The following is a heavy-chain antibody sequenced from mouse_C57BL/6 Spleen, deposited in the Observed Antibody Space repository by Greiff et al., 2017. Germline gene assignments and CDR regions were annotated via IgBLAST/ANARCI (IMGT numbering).Heavy chain of an antibody. Sequence: VHLVESGAELARPGASVKLSCKASGYTFTSYGISWVKQRTGQGLEWIGEIYPRSGNTYYNEKFKGKATLTADKSSSTAYMELRSLTSEDSAVYFCARGDLTGTSGAMDYWGQGTSVTVSS. D-gene: IGHD4-1*01. V-gene: IGHV1-81*01. CDR1: GYTFTSYG. CDR2: IYPRSGNT. CDR3: ARGDLTGTSGAMDY. J-gene: IGHJ4*01.